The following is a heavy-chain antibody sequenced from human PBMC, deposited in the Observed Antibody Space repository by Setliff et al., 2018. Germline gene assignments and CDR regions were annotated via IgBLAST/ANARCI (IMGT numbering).Heavy chain of an antibody. CDR1: GYTFINFG. CDR2: ISPYTGNT. V-gene: IGHV1-18*01. CDR3: SRLVRFCTRTTCQRLSGDDF. D-gene: IGHD2-8*01. J-gene: IGHJ4*02. Sequence: GASVKVSCEASGYTFINFGISWVRQAPGQGLEWVGWISPYTGNTYYAPRLQDRVTLTADTSTNTAYMELRSLISDDTAVYYCSRLVRFCTRTTCQRLSGDDFWGQGTLVTVPQ.